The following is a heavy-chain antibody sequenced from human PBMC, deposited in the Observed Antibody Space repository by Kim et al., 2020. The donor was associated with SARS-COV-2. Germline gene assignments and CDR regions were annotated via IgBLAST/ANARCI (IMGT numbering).Heavy chain of an antibody. V-gene: IGHV4-34*01. CDR3: ARGWAHSSRGSLPY. D-gene: IGHD6-13*01. Sequence: TPSLQRRVPISVDTSKNQFSLKLSSVTAADTAVYYCARGWAHSSRGSLPYWGQGTLVPVSS. J-gene: IGHJ4*02.